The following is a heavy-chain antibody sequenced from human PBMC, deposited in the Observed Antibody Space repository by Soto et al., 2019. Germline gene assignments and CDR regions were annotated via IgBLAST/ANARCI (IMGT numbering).Heavy chain of an antibody. D-gene: IGHD3-3*01. CDR2: IVVGSGNT. CDR1: GFTFTSSA. CDR3: AAVLDFWSGYPFDY. J-gene: IGHJ4*02. V-gene: IGHV1-58*01. Sequence: SVKVSCKASGFTFTSSAVQWVRQARGQRLEWIGWIVVGSGNTNYAQKFQEGVTITRDMSTSTAYMELSSLRSEDTAVYYCAAVLDFWSGYPFDYWGQGTLVTVSS.